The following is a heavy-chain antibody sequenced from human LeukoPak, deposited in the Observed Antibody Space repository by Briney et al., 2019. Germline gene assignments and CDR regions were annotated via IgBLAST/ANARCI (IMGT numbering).Heavy chain of an antibody. CDR1: GYTFTGYY. Sequence: GASVKVSCKASGYTFTGYYMHWVRQAPGQGLEWMGRINPNRGGTNYAQKFQGRVTMTRDTSISTAYRELSRLRSDDTAVYYCARESAVAGPVDYWGQGTLVTVSS. CDR3: ARESAVAGPVDY. J-gene: IGHJ4*02. CDR2: INPNRGGT. V-gene: IGHV1-2*06. D-gene: IGHD6-19*01.